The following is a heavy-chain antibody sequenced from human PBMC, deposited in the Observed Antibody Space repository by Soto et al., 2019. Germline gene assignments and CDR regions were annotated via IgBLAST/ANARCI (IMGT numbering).Heavy chain of an antibody. J-gene: IGHJ5*02. CDR2: IYHSGST. CDR1: GGSISSGGYS. Sequence: QLQLQESGSGLVKPSQTLSLTCAVSGGSISSGGYSWSWIRQPPGKGLEWIGYIYHSGSTYYNPSPXMXIPTSVDRSKNQFSLKLSSVTAADTAVYYCARVPDRWGQGTLVTVSS. CDR3: ARVPDR. V-gene: IGHV4-30-2*01.